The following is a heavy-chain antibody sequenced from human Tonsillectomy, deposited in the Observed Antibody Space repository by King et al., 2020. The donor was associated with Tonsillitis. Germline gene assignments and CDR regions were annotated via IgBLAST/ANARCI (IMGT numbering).Heavy chain of an antibody. CDR3: ARHGSFRAVGL. CDR2: IYYSGGI. CDR1: GGSISSSSFY. J-gene: IGHJ2*01. V-gene: IGHV4-39*01. Sequence: QLQESGPGLVKPSETLSLTCSVSGGSISSSSFYWGWIRQPPGKGLEWIGSIYYSGGIYYNPSLKSRVTISVDTSKNHFSLKLTSVTAADTAVYYCARHGSFRAVGLWGRGTLVTVSS. D-gene: IGHD3-10*01.